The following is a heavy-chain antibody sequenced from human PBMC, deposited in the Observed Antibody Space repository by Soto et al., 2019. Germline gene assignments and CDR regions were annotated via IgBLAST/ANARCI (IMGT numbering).Heavy chain of an antibody. Sequence: ASVKVSCKASGYTFTSYYMHWVRQAPGQGLEWMGIINPSGGSTSYAQKFQGRVTMTRDTSTSTVYMELSSLRSEDTAVYYCARERKSSGWYSNGSWFEPWGQGTLVNVSS. CDR3: ARERKSSGWYSNGSWFEP. J-gene: IGHJ5*02. CDR2: INPSGGST. D-gene: IGHD6-19*01. CDR1: GYTFTSYY. V-gene: IGHV1-46*01.